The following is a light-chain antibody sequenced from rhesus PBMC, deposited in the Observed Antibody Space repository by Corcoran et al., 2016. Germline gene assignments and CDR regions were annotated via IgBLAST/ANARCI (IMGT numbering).Light chain of an antibody. CDR2: WAS. Sequence: DIVMTQSPDSLAVSLGERVTINCKSSQSLLYSSNNKNYLALYQQKPGQATKLLIYWASTRESGVPNRFSGGGSGTNFNLTISGLQAEDVAVYYCQQYYSSPFTFGPGTKLDIK. CDR1: QSLLYSSNNKNY. J-gene: IGKJ3*01. CDR3: QQYYSSPFT. V-gene: IGKV4-1*01.